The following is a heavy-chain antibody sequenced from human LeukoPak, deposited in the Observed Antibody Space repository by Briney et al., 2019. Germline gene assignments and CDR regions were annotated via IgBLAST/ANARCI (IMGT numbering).Heavy chain of an antibody. CDR3: ARLGVRTSSWYTGRGYYYYYYMDV. Sequence: SETLSLTCAVYGGSFSGYYWSWIRQPPGKGLEWIGEINHSGSTNYNPSLKSRVTISVGTSKNQFSLKLSSVTAADTAVYYCARLGVRTSSWYTGRGYYYYYYMDVWGKGTTVTVSS. D-gene: IGHD6-13*01. V-gene: IGHV4-34*01. CDR2: INHSGST. J-gene: IGHJ6*03. CDR1: GGSFSGYY.